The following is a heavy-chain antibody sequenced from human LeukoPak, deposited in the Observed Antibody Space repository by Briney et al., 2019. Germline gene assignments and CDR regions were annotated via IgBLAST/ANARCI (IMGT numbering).Heavy chain of an antibody. Sequence: GGSLRLSCATSGFTFSTYGIHWVRQAPGKGLEWVAAIWPDGSYKYYADSVKGRFTISRDNSKNTVYLQMNTLRDEDTAVYYCARAVGPFDYWGQGTLVTVSS. J-gene: IGHJ4*02. CDR2: IWPDGSYK. V-gene: IGHV3-33*01. CDR3: ARAVGPFDY. D-gene: IGHD3-16*01. CDR1: GFTFSTYG.